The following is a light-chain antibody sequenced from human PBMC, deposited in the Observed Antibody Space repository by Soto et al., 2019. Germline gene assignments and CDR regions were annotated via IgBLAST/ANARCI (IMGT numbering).Light chain of an antibody. V-gene: IGKV1-5*03. Sequence: DIQMTQSPSTLPASVGDRVTITCRASQTIGNWLAWYQQKPGKVPKLLIYNASTLESRAPSRFSGSGSGTEFTLTISSLQPDDFATYYCQQCNLYWTFGQGTKVEIK. J-gene: IGKJ1*01. CDR3: QQCNLYWT. CDR1: QTIGNW. CDR2: NAS.